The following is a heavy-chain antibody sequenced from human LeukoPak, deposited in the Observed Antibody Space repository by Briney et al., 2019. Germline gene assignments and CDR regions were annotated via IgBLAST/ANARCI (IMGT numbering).Heavy chain of an antibody. V-gene: IGHV4-38-2*02. J-gene: IGHJ4*02. Sequence: TSETLSLTCTVSGYSISSGYYLGWIRQPPGKGLEWTGSIYHSGSTYYNPSVKSRVTISVDTSKNPFSLKLSSVTAADTAVYYCARDPRGYSSSSSGNTFDYWGQGTLVTVSS. D-gene: IGHD6-6*01. CDR2: IYHSGST. CDR1: GYSISSGYY. CDR3: ARDPRGYSSSSSGNTFDY.